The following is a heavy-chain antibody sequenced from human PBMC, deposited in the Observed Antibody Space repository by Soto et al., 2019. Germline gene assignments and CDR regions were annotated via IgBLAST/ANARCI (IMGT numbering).Heavy chain of an antibody. J-gene: IGHJ4*02. CDR2: ISSSSSTI. CDR3: ARGPHYYDSSGYYIRGIDY. D-gene: IGHD3-22*01. Sequence: GGSLRLSCAASGFTFSSYSMNWVRQAPGKGLEWVSYISSSSSTIYYADSVKGRFTISRDNAKNSLYLQMNSLRDEDTAVYYCARGPHYYDSSGYYIRGIDYWGQGTLVTVSS. V-gene: IGHV3-48*02. CDR1: GFTFSSYS.